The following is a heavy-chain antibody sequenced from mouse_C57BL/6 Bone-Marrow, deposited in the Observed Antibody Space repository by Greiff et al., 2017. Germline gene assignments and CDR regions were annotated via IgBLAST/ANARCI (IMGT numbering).Heavy chain of an antibody. Sequence: QVQLKESGPELVKPGASVKISCKASGYAFSSSWMNWVKQRPGKGLEWIGRIYPGAGDTNYNGKFKGKATLTADKSSSTAYMQLSSLTSGDSAVYFCARWICDWYFEVRGAKTTVTVSS. CDR1: GYAFSSSW. J-gene: IGHJ1*01. CDR3: ARWICDWYFEV. V-gene: IGHV1-82*01. CDR2: IYPGAGDT.